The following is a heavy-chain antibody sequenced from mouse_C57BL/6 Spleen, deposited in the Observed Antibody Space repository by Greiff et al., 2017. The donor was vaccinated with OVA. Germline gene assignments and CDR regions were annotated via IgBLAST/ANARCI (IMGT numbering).Heavy chain of an antibody. CDR1: GYSFTDYN. CDR2: INPNYGTT. J-gene: IGHJ4*01. V-gene: IGHV1-39*01. Sequence: EVKLMESGPELVKPGASVKISCKASGYSFTDYNMNWVKQSNGKSLEWIGVINPNYGTTSYNQKFKGKATLTVDQSSSTAYMQLNSLTSEDSAVYYCAREVDYDYDDAMDYWGQGTSVTVSS. CDR3: AREVDYDYDDAMDY. D-gene: IGHD2-4*01.